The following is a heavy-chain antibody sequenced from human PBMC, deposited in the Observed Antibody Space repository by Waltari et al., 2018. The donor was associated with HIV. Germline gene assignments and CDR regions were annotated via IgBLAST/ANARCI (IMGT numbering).Heavy chain of an antibody. CDR2: ISFDGSSA. V-gene: IGHV3-30-3*01. CDR1: VFPFSRYP. J-gene: IGHJ3*02. D-gene: IGHD3-22*01. Sequence: QAQLVESGGGVVQPGRSLRLPCAASVFPFSRYPMHRVSQAPGKGLEWVAVISFDGSSAYYADSVKGRFTISKDNPKNTLYLQMKSLITEDTAVYFCARDSLYSDSSGYYFRPFDMWGQGTMVTVSS. CDR3: ARDSLYSDSSGYYFRPFDM.